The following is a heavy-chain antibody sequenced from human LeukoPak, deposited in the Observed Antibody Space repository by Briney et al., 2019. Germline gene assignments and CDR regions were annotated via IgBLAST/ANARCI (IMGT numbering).Heavy chain of an antibody. CDR2: ISGPGGST. Sequence: GGSLRLSCAASGFTFISYAMNWVRQAPGKGLEWVSGISGPGGSTYYADSVKGRFTISRDNSKNTLYLQMNSLRAEDTAVYYCAKRASPYYYGSGSYPSDWGQGTLVTVSS. CDR1: GFTFISYA. J-gene: IGHJ4*02. V-gene: IGHV3-23*01. CDR3: AKRASPYYYGSGSYPSD. D-gene: IGHD3-10*01.